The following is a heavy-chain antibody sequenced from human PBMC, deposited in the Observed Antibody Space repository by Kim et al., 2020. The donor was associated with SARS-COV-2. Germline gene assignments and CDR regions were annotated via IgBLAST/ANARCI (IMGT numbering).Heavy chain of an antibody. D-gene: IGHD4-17*01. V-gene: IGHV3-30*18. J-gene: IGHJ1*01. Sequence: GGSLRLSCAASGFTFSSYGMHWVRQAPGKGLEWVAVISYDGSNKYYADSVKGRFTISRDNSKNTLYLQMNSLRAEDTAVYYCANGHGDYVAEYFQHWGQGTLVTVSS. CDR2: ISYDGSNK. CDR1: GFTFSSYG. CDR3: ANGHGDYVAEYFQH.